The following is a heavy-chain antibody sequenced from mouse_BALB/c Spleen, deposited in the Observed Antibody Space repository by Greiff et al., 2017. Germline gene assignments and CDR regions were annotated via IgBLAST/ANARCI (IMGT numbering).Heavy chain of an antibody. Sequence: EVKLVESGGGLVKPGGSLKLSCAASGFTFSSYAMSWVRQTPEKRLEWVASISSGGSTYYPDSVKGRFTISRDNPKNTLFLQMTSLRSEDTAMYYCARSEDGYYVPDFDYWGQGTTLTVSS. D-gene: IGHD2-3*01. CDR1: GFTFSSYA. CDR3: ARSEDGYYVPDFDY. V-gene: IGHV5-6-5*01. CDR2: ISSGGST. J-gene: IGHJ2*01.